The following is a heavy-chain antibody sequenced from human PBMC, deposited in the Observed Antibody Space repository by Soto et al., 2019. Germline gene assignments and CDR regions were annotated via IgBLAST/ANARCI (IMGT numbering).Heavy chain of an antibody. V-gene: IGHV3-7*03. J-gene: IGHJ4*02. Sequence: GGSLRLSCAASGFTFSSSWMSWVRQAPGKGLEWVADIKQDGSEKYYVDSEKGRFTISRDNAKNSLYLQMNSLRAEDTDVYYGARDGGDGSSSWDDYWGQGTLVTVSS. CDR1: GFTFSSSW. CDR2: IKQDGSEK. CDR3: ARDGGDGSSSWDDY. D-gene: IGHD6-13*01.